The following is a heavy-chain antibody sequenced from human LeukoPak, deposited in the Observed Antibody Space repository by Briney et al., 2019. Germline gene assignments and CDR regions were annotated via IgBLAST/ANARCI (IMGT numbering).Heavy chain of an antibody. J-gene: IGHJ4*02. CDR3: AREGRDCTNGVCQNYYFDY. CDR2: IIPIFGTA. Sequence: SVKVSCKASGGTFSSYAISWVRQAPGQGLEWMGGIIPIFGTANYAQKFQGRVTITADKSTSTAYMELSSLRSEDTAVYYCAREGRDCTNGVCQNYYFDYWGQGTLVTVSS. CDR1: GGTFSSYA. D-gene: IGHD2-8*01. V-gene: IGHV1-69*06.